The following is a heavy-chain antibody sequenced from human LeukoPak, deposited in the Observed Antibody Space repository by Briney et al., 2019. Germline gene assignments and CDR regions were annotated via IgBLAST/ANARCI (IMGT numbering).Heavy chain of an antibody. CDR1: GGSISSGGYY. CDR3: ARGYCSSTSCDWFDP. V-gene: IGHV4-31*03. D-gene: IGHD2-2*01. CDR2: IYYSGST. Sequence: SETLSLICTVSGGSISSGGYYWSWIRQHPGKGLEWIGYIYYSGSTYYNPSLKSRVTISVDTSKNQFSLKLSSVTAADTAVYYCARGYCSSTSCDWFDPWGQGTLVTVSS. J-gene: IGHJ5*02.